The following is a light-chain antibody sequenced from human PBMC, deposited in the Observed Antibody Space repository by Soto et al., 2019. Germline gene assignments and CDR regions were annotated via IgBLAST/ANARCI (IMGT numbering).Light chain of an antibody. J-gene: IGLJ1*01. V-gene: IGLV1-47*02. CDR1: TSNLGTFY. CDR3: AAWDDNLNAYV. Sequence: QSVLTRPPSASSTPGQTVTISCSGSTSNLGTFYVYWYQHLPGTAPKLLIYLGDQRASGVSDRFSGSKSGTSASLAINGLRSDDEADYYCAAWDDNLNAYVFGSGTKLTVL. CDR2: LGD.